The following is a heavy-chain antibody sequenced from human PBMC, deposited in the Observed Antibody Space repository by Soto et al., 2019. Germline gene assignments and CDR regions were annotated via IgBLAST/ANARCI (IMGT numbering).Heavy chain of an antibody. CDR1: GFSFSSYA. CDR2: ISHDGINK. V-gene: IGHV3-30-3*01. J-gene: IGHJ5*02. Sequence: QVRLVESGGGVVQPGRSLRLSCTASGFSFSSYAMYWFRQPPGKGLEWVAVISHDGINKHYADSVKGRVTVSRDNSNHSLDLQLNSLRGEDTAMYYCARDMYCSDYFVKWFEPWGQGTLVTVSS. D-gene: IGHD6-19*01. CDR3: ARDMYCSDYFVKWFEP.